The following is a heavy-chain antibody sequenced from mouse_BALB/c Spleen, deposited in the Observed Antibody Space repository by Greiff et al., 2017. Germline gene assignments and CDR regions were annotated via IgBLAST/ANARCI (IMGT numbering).Heavy chain of an antibody. V-gene: IGHV5-9-3*01. Sequence: VQLQESGGGLVKPGGSLKLSCAASGFTFSSYAMSWVRQTPEKRLEWVATISSGGSYTYYPDSVKGRFTISRDNAKNTLYLQMSSLRSEDTAMYYCAYGNYRYDGAWFAYWGQGTLVTVSA. J-gene: IGHJ3*01. CDR2: ISSGGSYT. D-gene: IGHD2-14*01. CDR1: GFTFSSYA. CDR3: AYGNYRYDGAWFAY.